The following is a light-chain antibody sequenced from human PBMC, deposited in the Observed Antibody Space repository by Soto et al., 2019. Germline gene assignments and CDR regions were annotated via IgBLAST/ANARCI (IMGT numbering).Light chain of an antibody. J-gene: IGLJ1*01. CDR3: CSYAGDYSYV. CDR1: SSDVGNYNY. Sequence: QSVLTQPRSVSGSPGQSVTISCTGTSSDVGNYNYVSWYQQHPGKAPKFMIYDVTKRPSGVPDRFSGSKSGNTASLTISGLQAEDEADYYCCSYAGDYSYVFGTGTKLTVL. CDR2: DVT. V-gene: IGLV2-11*01.